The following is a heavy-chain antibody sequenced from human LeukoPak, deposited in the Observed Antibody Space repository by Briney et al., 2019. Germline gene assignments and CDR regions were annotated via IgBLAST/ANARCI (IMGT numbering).Heavy chain of an antibody. J-gene: IGHJ5*02. CDR2: ISSSSSTI. CDR3: ARDFFSYYYDSSGYYYGDP. Sequence: GGSLRLSCAASGFTFSSYSMNWVRQAPGKGLEWVSYISSSSSTIYYADSVKGRFTISRDNAKNSLYLQMSSLRAEDTAVYYCARDFFSYYYDSSGYYYGDPWGQGTLVTVSS. V-gene: IGHV3-48*01. D-gene: IGHD3-22*01. CDR1: GFTFSSYS.